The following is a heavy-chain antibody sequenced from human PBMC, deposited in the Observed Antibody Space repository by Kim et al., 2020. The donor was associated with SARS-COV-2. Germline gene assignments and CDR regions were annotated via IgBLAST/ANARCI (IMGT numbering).Heavy chain of an antibody. V-gene: IGHV3-15*01. Sequence: GTTDYAAPVKGRFTISRDDSKNTLYLQMNSLKTEDTAVYYCTTEGRGARGWGQGTLVTVSS. CDR2: GTT. D-gene: IGHD1-26*01. J-gene: IGHJ4*02. CDR3: TTEGRGARG.